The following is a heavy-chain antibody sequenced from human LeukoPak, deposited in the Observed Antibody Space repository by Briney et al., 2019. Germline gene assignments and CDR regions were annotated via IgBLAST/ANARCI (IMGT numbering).Heavy chain of an antibody. Sequence: GGSLRLSCAASGFNFSSYSMTWVRQAPGKGLEWVSSISSSSSYIYYADSVKGRFTISRDNAKNSLYLQMNSLKSEDTAVYYCTTYGSGRKFDYWGQGILVTVSS. D-gene: IGHD3-10*01. CDR1: GFNFSSYS. J-gene: IGHJ4*02. CDR3: TTYGSGRKFDY. CDR2: ISSSSSYI. V-gene: IGHV3-21*03.